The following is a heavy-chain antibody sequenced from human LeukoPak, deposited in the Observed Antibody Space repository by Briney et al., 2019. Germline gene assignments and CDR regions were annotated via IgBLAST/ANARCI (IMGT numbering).Heavy chain of an antibody. CDR2: ISGDGGST. V-gene: IGHV3-43*02. Sequence: GGSLRLSCAASGFTFEDYAMLWVRQAPGKGLEWVSLISGDGGSTYYADSVKGLFTISRDNSKNSLYLQMNSLRTEDSALYYCAKDKVGSSLFQYGMDVWAQGTTVTVSS. CDR3: AKDKVGSSLFQYGMDV. D-gene: IGHD1-26*01. J-gene: IGHJ6*02. CDR1: GFTFEDYA.